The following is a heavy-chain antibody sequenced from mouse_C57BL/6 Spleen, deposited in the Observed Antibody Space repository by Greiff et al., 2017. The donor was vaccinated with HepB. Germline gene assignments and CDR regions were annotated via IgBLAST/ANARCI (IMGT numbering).Heavy chain of an antibody. CDR1: GYAFSSSW. V-gene: IGHV1-82*01. CDR2: IYPGDGDT. CDR3: ARQRRTGSYYFDY. Sequence: QVQLQQSGPELVKPGASVKISCKASGYAFSSSWMNWVKQRPGKGLEWIGRIYPGDGDTNYNGKFKGKATLTADKSSSTAYMQLSSLTSEDSAVYFCARQRRTGSYYFDYWGQGTTLTVSS. J-gene: IGHJ2*01. D-gene: IGHD4-1*01.